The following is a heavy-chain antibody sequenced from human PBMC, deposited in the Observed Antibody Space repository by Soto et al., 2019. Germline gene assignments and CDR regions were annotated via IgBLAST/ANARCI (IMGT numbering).Heavy chain of an antibody. CDR2: ISSSSSYI. CDR1: GFTFSSYS. Sequence: EVQLVESGGGLVKPGGSLRLSCAASGFTFSSYSMNWVRQSPGKGLEWVSSISSSSSYIYYADSVKGRFTISRDNAKNSLYLQMNSLRAEDTAVYYCARDSVAAIPGLWGQGTLVTVSS. CDR3: ARDSVAAIPGL. J-gene: IGHJ4*02. D-gene: IGHD2-15*01. V-gene: IGHV3-21*01.